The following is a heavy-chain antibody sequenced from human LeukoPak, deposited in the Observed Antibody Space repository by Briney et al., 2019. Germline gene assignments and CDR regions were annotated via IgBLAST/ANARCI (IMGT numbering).Heavy chain of an antibody. Sequence: GGSLRLSCAASGFTFSSYGMHWVRQAPGKGLEWVAVILNDGSQEKYADSVKGRFTISRDNSKNTLFLQMNSLRAEDTAVYYCARNSVPYYYGSGSTADWFDPWGQGTLVTVSS. J-gene: IGHJ5*02. CDR2: ILNDGSQE. CDR1: GFTFSSYG. CDR3: ARNSVPYYYGSGSTADWFDP. V-gene: IGHV3-33*01. D-gene: IGHD3-10*01.